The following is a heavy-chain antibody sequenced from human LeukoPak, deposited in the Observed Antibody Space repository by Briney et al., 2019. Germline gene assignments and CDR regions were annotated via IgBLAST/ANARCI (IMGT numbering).Heavy chain of an antibody. CDR1: GGSFSSSSYY. D-gene: IGHD6-19*01. CDR2: IYYSGST. CDR3: ASVRGYSSGWYASGFDP. V-gene: IGHV4-39*07. Sequence: SETLSLTCTVSGGSFSSSSYYWGWIRQPPGKGLEWIGSIYYSGSTNYNPSLKSRVTISLDMSKNQFSLKLSSVTAADTAVYYCASVRGYSSGWYASGFDPWGQGTLVTVSS. J-gene: IGHJ5*02.